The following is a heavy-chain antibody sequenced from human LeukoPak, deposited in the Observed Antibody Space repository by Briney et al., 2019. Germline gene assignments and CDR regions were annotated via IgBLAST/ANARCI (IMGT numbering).Heavy chain of an antibody. CDR2: IFYRGST. D-gene: IGHD2/OR15-2a*01. J-gene: IGHJ6*03. V-gene: IGHV4-59*12. CDR1: GGSISSYY. CDR3: ARDKRVAVTTTYIYYYYMDV. Sequence: SETLSLTCTVSGGSISSYYWSWIRQPPGKGREWMGYIFYRGSTNYIPSLKSRVTMSVDTSKNQFSLKLSSVTAADTAVYYCARDKRVAVTTTYIYYYYMDVWGKGTTVTIS.